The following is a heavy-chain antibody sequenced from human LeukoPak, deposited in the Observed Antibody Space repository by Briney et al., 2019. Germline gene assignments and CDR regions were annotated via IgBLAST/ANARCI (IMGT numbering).Heavy chain of an antibody. Sequence: GGSLRLSFAASGFTFSSYAMSWVPQAPGKGLEWVSAISGSGGSTYYADSVKGRFTISRDNSKNTLYLQMNSLRAEDTAVYYCAKDFAGTKDYWGQGTLVTVSS. CDR3: AKDFAGTKDY. V-gene: IGHV3-23*01. CDR1: GFTFSSYA. D-gene: IGHD1-1*01. CDR2: ISGSGGST. J-gene: IGHJ4*02.